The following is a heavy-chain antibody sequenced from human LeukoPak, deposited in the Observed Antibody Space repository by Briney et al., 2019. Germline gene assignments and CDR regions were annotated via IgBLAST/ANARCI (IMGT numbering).Heavy chain of an antibody. V-gene: IGHV3-49*04. Sequence: QPGRSLRLSCTASGFTFGDYAMSWVRPAPGKGLEWVGFIRSKAYGGTTEYAASVKGRFTISRDDSKSIAYLQVNSLKTEGTAVYYCTSVDYWGQGTLVTVSS. J-gene: IGHJ4*02. CDR1: GFTFGDYA. CDR3: TSVDY. CDR2: IRSKAYGGTT.